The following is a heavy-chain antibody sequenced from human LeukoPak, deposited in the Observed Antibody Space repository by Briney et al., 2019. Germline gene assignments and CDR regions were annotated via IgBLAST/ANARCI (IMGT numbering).Heavy chain of an antibody. CDR3: ARRHGSGSDYRGVDY. CDR1: GYTFTGHN. CDR2: INPNSGDT. J-gene: IGHJ4*02. Sequence: ASVKVSCKASGYTFTGHNLHWVRQAPGQGLEWMGWINPNSGDTNYAQKFQGRVTMTRDTSISTAYMELSTLRSDDTAVFYCARRHGSGSDYRGVDYWGQGTLVTVSS. V-gene: IGHV1-2*02. D-gene: IGHD3-10*01.